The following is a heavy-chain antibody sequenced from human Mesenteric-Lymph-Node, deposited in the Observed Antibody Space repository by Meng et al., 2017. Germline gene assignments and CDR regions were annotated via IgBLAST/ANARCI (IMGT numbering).Heavy chain of an antibody. J-gene: IGHJ4*02. CDR3: ARSSYSYGSPFDY. CDR2: IIPILGIA. D-gene: IGHD5-18*01. V-gene: IGHV1-69*04. Sequence: VQSGGDAKMPGATVKVSCKASGYTFSTHVMHWVRQAPGQRLEWMGRIIPILGIANYAQKFQGRVTITADKSTSTAYMELRSLRSDDTAVYYCARSSYSYGSPFDYWGQGTLVTVSS. CDR1: GYTFSTHV.